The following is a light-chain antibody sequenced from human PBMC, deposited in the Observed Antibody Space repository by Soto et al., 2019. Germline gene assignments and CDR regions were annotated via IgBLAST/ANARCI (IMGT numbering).Light chain of an antibody. CDR1: QSVSSY. J-gene: IGKJ4*01. V-gene: IGKV3-11*01. CDR3: HHRSNWPLT. CDR2: DAS. Sequence: EIVLTQSPATLSLSPGERATLSCRASQSVSSYLAWYQQKPGQAPRLLIYDASNRATGIPARFSGSGSGTDVTLTISSREPEDFAVYYCHHRSNWPLTFGGGTKVEIK.